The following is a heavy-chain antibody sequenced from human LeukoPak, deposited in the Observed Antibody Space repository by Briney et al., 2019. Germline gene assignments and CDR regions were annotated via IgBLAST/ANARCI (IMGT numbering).Heavy chain of an antibody. CDR1: GDSISSGYSY. V-gene: IGHV4-30-4*01. Sequence: PSETLSLTCTVSGDSISSGYSYWSWIRQPPGKGLEWIGYIYSSGNTYYNPSLKSLITMSVDTSKNQFSLKLTSVAAADTAVYYCARGKRVGLDVFDFGGHGTMVTVSP. J-gene: IGHJ3*01. CDR3: ARGKRVGLDVFDF. CDR2: IYSSGNT.